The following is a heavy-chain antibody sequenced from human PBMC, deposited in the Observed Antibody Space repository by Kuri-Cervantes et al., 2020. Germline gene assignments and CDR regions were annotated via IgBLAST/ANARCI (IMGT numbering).Heavy chain of an antibody. V-gene: IGHV4-38-2*01. J-gene: IGHJ4*02. CDR3: ASPTGGNFDY. CDR2: IYHSGST. Sequence: GSLRLSCAVSGYSISSGYYWGWIRQPPGKGLEWIGSIYHSGSTYYNPSLKSRVTISVDTSKNQFSLKLSSVTAAATAVYYCASPTGGNFDYWGQGTLVTVSS. CDR1: GYSISSGYY. D-gene: IGHD2-8*02.